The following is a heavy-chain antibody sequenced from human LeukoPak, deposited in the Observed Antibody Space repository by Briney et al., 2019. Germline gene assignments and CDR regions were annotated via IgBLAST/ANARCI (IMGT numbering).Heavy chain of an antibody. CDR2: ISYDGSNK. CDR3: AKSDRDDSSGYVDY. D-gene: IGHD3-22*01. V-gene: IGHV3-30*18. J-gene: IGHJ4*02. CDR1: GFTFSSYG. Sequence: PGRSLRLSCAASGFTFSSYGIHWVRQAPGKGLEWVAIISYDGSNKYYAGSVKGRFTISRDNSKNTLYLQMNSLRVEDTAVYYCAKSDRDDSSGYVDYWGQGILVTVSS.